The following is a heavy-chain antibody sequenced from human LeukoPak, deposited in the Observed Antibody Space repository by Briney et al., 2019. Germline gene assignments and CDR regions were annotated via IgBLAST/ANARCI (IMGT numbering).Heavy chain of an antibody. Sequence: SETLSLTCTVSGGSISSGGYYWSWIRQHPGKGLEWIGYIYYSGSTYYNPSLKSRVTISVDTSKNQFSLKLSSVTAADTAVYYCARGYDILTGPTPYYYGMDVWGQGTTVTVSS. J-gene: IGHJ6*02. D-gene: IGHD3-9*01. CDR1: GGSISSGGYY. V-gene: IGHV4-31*03. CDR2: IYYSGST. CDR3: ARGYDILTGPTPYYYGMDV.